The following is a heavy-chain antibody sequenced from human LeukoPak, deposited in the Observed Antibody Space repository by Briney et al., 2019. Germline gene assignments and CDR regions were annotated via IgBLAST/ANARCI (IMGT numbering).Heavy chain of an antibody. J-gene: IGHJ3*01. CDR1: GGSFSGYY. Sequence: SETLSLTCAVYGGSFSGYYWSWIRQPPGKGLEWIGEINHSGSTNYNPSLKSRVTISVDTSKNQFSLKLSSVTAADTAVYYCARRIKYQLPTLWGQGTMVTVSS. D-gene: IGHD2-2*01. CDR2: INHSGST. CDR3: ARRIKYQLPTL. V-gene: IGHV4-34*01.